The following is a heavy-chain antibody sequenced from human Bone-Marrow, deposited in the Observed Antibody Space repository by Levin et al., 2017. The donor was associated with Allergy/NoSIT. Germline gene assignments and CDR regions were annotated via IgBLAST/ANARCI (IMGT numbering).Heavy chain of an antibody. D-gene: IGHD3-3*01. Sequence: GESLKISCAASGFTFSSYAMHWVRQAPGKGLEWVAVISYDGSNKYYADSVKGRFTISRDNSKNTLYLQMNSLRAEDTAVYYCARALSSYEIAAFDIWGQGTMVTVSS. J-gene: IGHJ3*02. V-gene: IGHV3-30-3*01. CDR2: ISYDGSNK. CDR1: GFTFSSYA. CDR3: ARALSSYEIAAFDI.